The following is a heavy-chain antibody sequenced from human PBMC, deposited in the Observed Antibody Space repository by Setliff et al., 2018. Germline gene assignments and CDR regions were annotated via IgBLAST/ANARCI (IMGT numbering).Heavy chain of an antibody. D-gene: IGHD6-25*01. V-gene: IGHV1-69*05. J-gene: IGHJ4*02. CDR1: GGTFSSYA. CDR2: IIPIFGTA. CDR3: VRDTTSGWMLTN. Sequence: ASVKVSCKASGGTFSSYAISWVRQAPGQGLEWMGGIIPIFGTANYAQKFQGRVTITTDESTSTAYMELNSLRAEDTAVYYCVRDTTSGWMLTNWGQGTLVTVSS.